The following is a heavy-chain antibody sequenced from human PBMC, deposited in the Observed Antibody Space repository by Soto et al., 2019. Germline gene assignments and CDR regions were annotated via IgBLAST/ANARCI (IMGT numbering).Heavy chain of an antibody. J-gene: IGHJ6*02. D-gene: IGHD5-18*01. Sequence: SETLSLTCTVSGGSISSYYWSWIRQPAGKGLEWIGRIYTSGSTNYNPSLKSRVTMSVDTSKNQFSLKLSSVTAADTAVYYCARVGYSYGYRDYYSYGMDVWGQVTTVPVSS. CDR1: GGSISSYY. CDR2: IYTSGST. V-gene: IGHV4-4*07. CDR3: ARVGYSYGYRDYYSYGMDV.